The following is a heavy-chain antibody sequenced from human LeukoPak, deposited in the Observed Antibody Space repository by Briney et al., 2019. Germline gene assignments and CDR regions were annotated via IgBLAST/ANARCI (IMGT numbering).Heavy chain of an antibody. CDR1: GFRFSDYY. CDR3: ASALTRYCGSDSCMHFDY. D-gene: IGHD2-21*02. Sequence: KSGGSLRLSCTASGFRFSDYYMTWIRQAPGKGLEWVSYISSSGDYTNYVDSVKGRFTISRDNAKNSLYLQMNSLRAEDTAVYYCASALTRYCGSDSCMHFDYWGQGTLVTVSS. V-gene: IGHV3-11*03. J-gene: IGHJ4*02. CDR2: ISSSGDYT.